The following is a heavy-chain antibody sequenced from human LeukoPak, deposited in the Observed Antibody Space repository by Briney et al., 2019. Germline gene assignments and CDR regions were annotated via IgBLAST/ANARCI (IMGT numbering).Heavy chain of an antibody. J-gene: IGHJ5*02. CDR2: INHSGST. CDR1: GGSISSYY. Sequence: SETLSLTCTVSGGSISSYYWSWIRQPPGKGLEWIGEINHSGSTNYNPSLKSRVTISVDTSKNQFSLKLSSVTAADTAVYYCARGSRVENWFDPWGQGTLVTVSS. D-gene: IGHD1-1*01. CDR3: ARGSRVENWFDP. V-gene: IGHV4-34*01.